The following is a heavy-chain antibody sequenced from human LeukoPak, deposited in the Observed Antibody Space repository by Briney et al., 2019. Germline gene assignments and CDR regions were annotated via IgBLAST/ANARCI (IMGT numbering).Heavy chain of an antibody. D-gene: IGHD3-16*02. V-gene: IGHV3-74*01. Sequence: GGSLRLSCAASGFTFSSYWMHWVRQAPGKGLVWVSRINSDGSSTSYADSVKGRFTIFRDNAKNTLYLQMNSLRAEDTAVYYCARANYDYVWGSYRSYYFDYWGQGTLVTVSS. CDR2: INSDGSST. CDR3: ARANYDYVWGSYRSYYFDY. J-gene: IGHJ4*02. CDR1: GFTFSSYW.